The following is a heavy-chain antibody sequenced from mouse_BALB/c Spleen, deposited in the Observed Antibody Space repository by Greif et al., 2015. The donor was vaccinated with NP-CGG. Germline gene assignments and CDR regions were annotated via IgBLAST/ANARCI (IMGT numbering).Heavy chain of an antibody. CDR2: ILPGSGST. CDR3: ARSTHYYGKAPAY. CDR1: GYTFSSYW. D-gene: IGHD1-1*01. J-gene: IGHJ3*01. Sequence: QVQLKESGAELMKPGASVKISCKATGYTFSSYWIEWVKQRPGHGLEWIGEILPGSGSTNYNEKFKGKATFTADTSSNTAYMQLSSLTSEDSAVYYCARSTHYYGKAPAYWGQGTLVTVSA. V-gene: IGHV1-9*01.